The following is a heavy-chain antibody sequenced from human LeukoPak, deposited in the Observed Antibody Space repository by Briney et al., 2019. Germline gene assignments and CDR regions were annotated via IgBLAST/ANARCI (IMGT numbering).Heavy chain of an antibody. CDR3: AKGVGATSN. CDR2: MWYDGSNK. D-gene: IGHD1-26*01. V-gene: IGHV3-33*06. J-gene: IGHJ4*02. Sequence: GGSLRLSCAASGFTFSSYGMHWVRQAPGKGLEWVAVMWYDGSNKYYADSVKGRFTISRDNSKNTLYLQMNSLRAEDTVVYYCAKGVGATSNWGQGTLVTVSS. CDR1: GFTFSSYG.